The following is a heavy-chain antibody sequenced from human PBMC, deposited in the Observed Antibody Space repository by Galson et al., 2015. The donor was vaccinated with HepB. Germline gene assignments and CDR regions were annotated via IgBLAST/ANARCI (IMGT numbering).Heavy chain of an antibody. CDR2: ISYDGRNK. CDR1: GFSFSSYG. J-gene: IGHJ4*02. D-gene: IGHD4-23*01. Sequence: SLRLSCAASGFSFSSYGMHWVRQAPGKGLEWVAVISYDGRNKYYAESVKGRFTISRDNSKNTLYLQMNSLRAEDTAVYYCAKDIRTTVVTDSYFDYWGQGTLVTVSS. CDR3: AKDIRTTVVTDSYFDY. V-gene: IGHV3-30*18.